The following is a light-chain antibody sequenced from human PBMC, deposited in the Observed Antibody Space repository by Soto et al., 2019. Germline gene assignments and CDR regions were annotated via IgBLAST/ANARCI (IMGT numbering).Light chain of an antibody. CDR1: QGIRSY. CDR2: AAS. CDR3: QQLNTYPFT. Sequence: IQLTQSPSSLSASVGDRVTITCRASQGIRSYLAWYQHEPGKVPKLLIYAASILEVGVPSRFSGSGSRTDFTLTISGLQPEECATYYCQQLNTYPFTFGPGTKVD. V-gene: IGKV1-9*01. J-gene: IGKJ3*01.